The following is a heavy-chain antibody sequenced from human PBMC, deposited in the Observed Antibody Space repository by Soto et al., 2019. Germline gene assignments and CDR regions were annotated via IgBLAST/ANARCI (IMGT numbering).Heavy chain of an antibody. CDR3: ARDQDIVVVPAAIQDAFDI. CDR1: GFTFSSYA. J-gene: IGHJ3*02. V-gene: IGHV3-30-3*01. D-gene: IGHD2-2*02. CDR2: ISYDGSNK. Sequence: PGGSLRLSCAASGFTFSSYAMHWVRQAPGKGLGWVAVISYDGSNKYYADSVKGRFTISRDNSKNTLYLQMNSLRAEDTAVYYCARDQDIVVVPAAIQDAFDIWGQGTMVTVSS.